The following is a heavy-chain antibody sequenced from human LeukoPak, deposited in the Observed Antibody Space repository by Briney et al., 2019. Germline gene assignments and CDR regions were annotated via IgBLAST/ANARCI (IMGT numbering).Heavy chain of an antibody. CDR1: GFTFSSYA. CDR3: AKDLPETYYYGSGSYCLFDY. V-gene: IGHV3-23*01. J-gene: IGHJ4*02. Sequence: GGSPRLSCAASGFTFSSYAMSWVRQAPGKGLEWVSAISGSGGSTYYADSVKGRFTISRDNSKNTLYLQMNSLRAEDTAVYYCAKDLPETYYYGSGSYCLFDYWGQGTLVTVSS. CDR2: ISGSGGST. D-gene: IGHD3-10*01.